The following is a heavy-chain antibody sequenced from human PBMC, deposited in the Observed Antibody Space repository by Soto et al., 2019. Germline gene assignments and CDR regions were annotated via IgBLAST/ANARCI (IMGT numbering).Heavy chain of an antibody. D-gene: IGHD2-2*01. J-gene: IGHJ4*02. CDR1: GFTFSNYG. V-gene: IGHV3-33*01. CDR3: ARDQYCSSTSCYDG. CDR2: LWHDGSHE. Sequence: PGGSLRLSCAASGFTFSNYGMHWVRQAPGRGLEWVAVLWHDGSHEYYADSVKGRFTISRDNSKNTLYLQMNSLRAEDTAVYYCARDQYCSSTSCYDGWGQGTLVTVSS.